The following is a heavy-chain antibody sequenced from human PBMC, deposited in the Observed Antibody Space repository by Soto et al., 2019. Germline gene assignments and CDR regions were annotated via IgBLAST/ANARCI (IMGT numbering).Heavy chain of an antibody. CDR2: ISYDGSNK. J-gene: IGHJ6*02. D-gene: IGHD6-13*01. CDR3: AKNAIAEAGTWYYYYGMAV. V-gene: IGHV3-30*18. Sequence: GGSLRLSCAASGFTFSSYGMHWVRQAPGKGLEWVAVISYDGSNKYYADSVKGRFTISRDNSKNTLYLQMNSLRAEDTAVYYCAKNAIAEAGTWYYYYGMAVWGQGTTVTVSS. CDR1: GFTFSSYG.